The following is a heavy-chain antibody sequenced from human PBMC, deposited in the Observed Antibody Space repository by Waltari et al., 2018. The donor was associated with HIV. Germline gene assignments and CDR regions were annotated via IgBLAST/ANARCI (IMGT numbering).Heavy chain of an antibody. CDR3: ARDRHYDILTGSYFDY. D-gene: IGHD3-9*01. J-gene: IGHJ4*02. Sequence: EVQLVESGGGLVQPGGSLRLSCAASGFTLSSYWMSWVRQAPGKGMEWVANIKQDGSEKYYGDSVKGRFTISRDTAKNSLYLQMNSLRAEDTAVYYCARDRHYDILTGSYFDYWGQGTLVTVSS. CDR1: GFTLSSYW. CDR2: IKQDGSEK. V-gene: IGHV3-7*01.